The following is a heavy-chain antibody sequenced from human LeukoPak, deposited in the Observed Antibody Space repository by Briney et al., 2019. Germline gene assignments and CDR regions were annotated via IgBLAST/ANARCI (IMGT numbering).Heavy chain of an antibody. CDR1: GFTFTSYG. Sequence: ASVKVSFKASGFTFTSYGISWVRQAPGQGLGLMGWISAYNGDTKYSQKLQGRVTMTTDTSTSTAYMDLRSLRSDDTAVYYCAREASTTWPNWFDPWGQGTLVTVSS. CDR2: ISAYNGDT. CDR3: AREASTTWPNWFDP. J-gene: IGHJ5*02. D-gene: IGHD1-14*01. V-gene: IGHV1-18*01.